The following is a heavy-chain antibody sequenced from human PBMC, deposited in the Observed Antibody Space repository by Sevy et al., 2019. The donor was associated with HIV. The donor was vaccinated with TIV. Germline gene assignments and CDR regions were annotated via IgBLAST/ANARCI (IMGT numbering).Heavy chain of an antibody. CDR1: GFGFSTTW. CDR2: IKVYGSIT. J-gene: IGHJ5*02. Sequence: GGSLRLSCVPSGFGFSTTWTHWVRQVAGKGMVWVSRIKVYGSITAYADSVKGRFTISRDNAKNTLFLQMNSLRVEDTAVYYCARRGGPVSWGQGTLVTVSS. CDR3: ARRGGPVS. V-gene: IGHV3-74*01. D-gene: IGHD3-10*01.